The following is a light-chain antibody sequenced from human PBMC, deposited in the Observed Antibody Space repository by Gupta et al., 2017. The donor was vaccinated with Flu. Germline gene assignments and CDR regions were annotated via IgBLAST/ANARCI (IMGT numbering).Light chain of an antibody. CDR1: QTISNW. V-gene: IGKV1-5*03. J-gene: IGKJ2*01. CDR3: QQSNSYPYT. CDR2: KAS. Sequence: DIQMTQFPSTLSASVGDRVTITCRASQTISNWLAWYQQKPGKAPKLLISKASSLESGVPSRFGGSGSGTEFTLTISSLQPEDFATYFCQQSNSYPYTFGQGTKLEIE.